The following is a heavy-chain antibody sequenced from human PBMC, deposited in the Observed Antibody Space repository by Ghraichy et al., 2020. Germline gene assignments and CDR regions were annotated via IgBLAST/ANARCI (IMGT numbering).Heavy chain of an antibody. J-gene: IGHJ4*02. CDR2: VHSSGST. V-gene: IGHV4-4*02. D-gene: IGHD2-15*01. CDR3: TKNAWYCLDY. CDR1: GGSVSANTW. Sequence: SETLSLTCAVSGGSVSANTWWSWVRQAPGRGLEWIGEVHSSGSTNYNPSLKSRLAISIDESKNQFSLKLTSVTAADTAVYYCTKNAWYCLDYWGQGTLVTVSS.